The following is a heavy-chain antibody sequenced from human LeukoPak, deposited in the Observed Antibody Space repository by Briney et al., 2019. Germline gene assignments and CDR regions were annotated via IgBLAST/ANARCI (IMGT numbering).Heavy chain of an antibody. V-gene: IGHV4-39*01. CDR2: IYYSGST. CDR3: ARLTMVDDY. Sequence: SETLSLTCTVSGGSISSSSYYWGWLRQPPGKGLEWIGSIYYSGSTYYNPSLKSRVTISVDTSKNQFSLKLSSVTAADTAVYYCARLTMVDDYWGQGALVTVSS. CDR1: GGSISSSSYY. J-gene: IGHJ4*02. D-gene: IGHD3-10*01.